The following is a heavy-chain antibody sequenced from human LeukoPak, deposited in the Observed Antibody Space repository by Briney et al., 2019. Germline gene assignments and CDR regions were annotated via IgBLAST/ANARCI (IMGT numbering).Heavy chain of an antibody. CDR2: IKQDGSEK. CDR1: GFTFSSYW. D-gene: IGHD6-25*01. CDR3: ETDSSGGYGGDY. J-gene: IGHJ4*02. Sequence: GESLTLSCAASGFTFSSYWMSWVRQAPGKGLEWVANIKQDGSEKYYVDSVKGRFTISRDNAKNSLYLQMNSLRGEDTAVYYCETDSSGGYGGDYWGQGTLVTVSS. V-gene: IGHV3-7*05.